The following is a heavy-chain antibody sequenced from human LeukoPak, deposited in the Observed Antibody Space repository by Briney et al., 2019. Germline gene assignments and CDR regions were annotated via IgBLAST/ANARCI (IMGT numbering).Heavy chain of an antibody. J-gene: IGHJ4*02. V-gene: IGHV1-69*13. CDR2: IIPIFGTA. Sequence: ASVKVSCKASGGIFSSYAISWVRQAPGQGLEWMGGIIPIFGTANYAQKFQGRVTITADESTSTAYMELSSLRSEDTAVYYCARDPGHYYDSSGYYYGDDYWGQGTLVTVSS. CDR3: ARDPGHYYDSSGYYYGDDY. CDR1: GGIFSSYA. D-gene: IGHD3-22*01.